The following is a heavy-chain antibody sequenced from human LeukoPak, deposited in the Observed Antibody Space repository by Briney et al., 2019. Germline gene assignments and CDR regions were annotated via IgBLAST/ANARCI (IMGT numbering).Heavy chain of an antibody. V-gene: IGHV3-7*03. CDR1: GFTFSSYW. J-gene: IGHJ4*02. CDR2: IKQDGSEK. D-gene: IGHD2-21*02. CDR3: AGRYCGGDCYSGFDY. Sequence: GGSLRLSCAASGFTFSSYWMSWVRQAPGKGLEWVANIKQDGSEKYYVDSVKGRFTISRDNAKNSLYLQMNSLRAEDTAVYYCAGRYCGGDCYSGFDYWGQGTLVTVSS.